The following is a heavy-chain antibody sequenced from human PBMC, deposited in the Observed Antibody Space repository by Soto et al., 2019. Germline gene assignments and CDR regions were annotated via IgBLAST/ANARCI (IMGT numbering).Heavy chain of an antibody. V-gene: IGHV3-30*04. CDR3: ARGPTKITMIVVVVHGVDY. J-gene: IGHJ4*02. D-gene: IGHD3-22*01. Sequence: GGSLRLSCAASGFTFSSYAMHWVRQAPGKGLEWVAVISYDGSNKYYADSVKGRFTISRDNSKNTLYLQMNSLRAEDTAVYYCARGPTKITMIVVVVHGVDYWGQGTLVTVSS. CDR2: ISYDGSNK. CDR1: GFTFSSYA.